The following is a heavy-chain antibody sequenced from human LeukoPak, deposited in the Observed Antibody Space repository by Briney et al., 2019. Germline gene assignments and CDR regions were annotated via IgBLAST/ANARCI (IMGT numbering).Heavy chain of an antibody. CDR1: GDSISSDEYF. D-gene: IGHD3-22*01. Sequence: SQTLSLTCTVSGDSISSDEYFWNWIRQPPGEGLEWIGYIYYSGSTNYNPSLKSRVTISVDTSKNQFSLKLSSVTAADTAVYYCARIPFGYDSSGYYPYYYYYGMDVWGQGTTVTVSS. CDR3: ARIPFGYDSSGYYPYYYYYGMDV. J-gene: IGHJ6*02. V-gene: IGHV4-61*08. CDR2: IYYSGST.